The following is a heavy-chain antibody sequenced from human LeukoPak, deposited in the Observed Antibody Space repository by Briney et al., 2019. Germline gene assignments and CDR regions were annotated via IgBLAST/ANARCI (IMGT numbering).Heavy chain of an antibody. CDR2: INSDGSST. J-gene: IGHJ5*02. V-gene: IGHV3-74*01. Sequence: GGSLRLSCAASGFTFSTYWMHWVRQAPGKGLVWVSRINSDGSSTNYADSVKGRFTISRDNANNTLYLQMNSLRAEDTAVYYCARELSSSSSRWFDPWGQETLVTVSS. CDR3: ARELSSSSSRWFDP. CDR1: GFTFSTYW. D-gene: IGHD6-13*01.